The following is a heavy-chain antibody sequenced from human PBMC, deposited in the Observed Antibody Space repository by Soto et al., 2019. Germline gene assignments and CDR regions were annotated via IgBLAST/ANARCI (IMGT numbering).Heavy chain of an antibody. Sequence: LSLTCSVSGDSISTVDYFWAWIRQPPGQALEYIGYIYKSTTTYYNPSFESRVAISLDTSKSQFSLNVTSVTAADTAVYFCARGRYCLTGRCFPNWFDSWGQGTLVTVS. J-gene: IGHJ5*01. D-gene: IGHD2-15*01. V-gene: IGHV4-30-4*01. CDR3: ARGRYCLTGRCFPNWFDS. CDR1: GDSISTVDYF. CDR2: IYKSTTT.